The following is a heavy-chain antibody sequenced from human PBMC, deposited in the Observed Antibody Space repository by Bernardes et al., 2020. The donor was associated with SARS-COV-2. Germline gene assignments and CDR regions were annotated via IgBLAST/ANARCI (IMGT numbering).Heavy chain of an antibody. J-gene: IGHJ4*02. Sequence: DTLSITCAVYGGSFSGYSWSWIRQPPGKGLEWIGEINHSGSTNYNPSLKSRVTISVDTSKNQFSLKLSSVTAADTAVYYCSRHCTITIFGVVIMPGYFDYWGQGTLVTVSS. CDR2: INHSGST. CDR1: GGSFSGYS. V-gene: IGHV4-34*01. D-gene: IGHD3-3*01. CDR3: SRHCTITIFGVVIMPGYFDY.